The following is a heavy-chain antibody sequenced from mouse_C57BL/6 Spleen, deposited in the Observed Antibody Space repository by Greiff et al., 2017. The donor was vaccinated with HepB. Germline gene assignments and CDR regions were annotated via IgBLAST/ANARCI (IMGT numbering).Heavy chain of an antibody. CDR1: GYTFTSYW. CDR3: ARSGWVTMVWYFDV. V-gene: IGHV1-69*01. J-gene: IGHJ1*03. Sequence: VQLQQSGAELVMPGASVKLSCKASGYTFTSYWMHWVKQRPGQGLEWIGEIDPSDSYTNYNQKFKGKSTLTVDKSSSTAYMQLSSLTSEDSAVYYCARSGWVTMVWYFDVWGTGTTVTVSS. CDR2: IDPSDSYT. D-gene: IGHD2-2*01.